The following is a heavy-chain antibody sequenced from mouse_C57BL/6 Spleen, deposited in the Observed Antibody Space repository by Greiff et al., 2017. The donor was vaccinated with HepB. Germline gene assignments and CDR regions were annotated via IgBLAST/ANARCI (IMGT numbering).Heavy chain of an antibody. Sequence: QVQLQQPGAELVRPGSSVKLSCKASGYTFTSYWMHWVKQRPIQGLEWIGNIDPSDSETHYNQKFKDKATLTVDKSSSTAYMQLSSLTSEDSAVYYCARNTNYYGSSYFDYWGQGTTLTVSS. CDR2: IDPSDSET. V-gene: IGHV1-52*01. J-gene: IGHJ2*01. CDR3: ARNTNYYGSSYFDY. D-gene: IGHD1-1*01. CDR1: GYTFTSYW.